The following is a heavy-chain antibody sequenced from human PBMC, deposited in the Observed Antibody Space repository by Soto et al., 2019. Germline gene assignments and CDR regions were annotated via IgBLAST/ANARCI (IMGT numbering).Heavy chain of an antibody. Sequence: GASVKVSCKASGYTFTRSGISWVRQAPGQGLEWMGWISTYNGDTNYAQTFQGRVTMTTDTSTSTVHMEVRSLRSDDTAVYYCAREGVAPYYYSGMDVWGQGTPVTSP. CDR3: AREGVAPYYYSGMDV. D-gene: IGHD5-12*01. V-gene: IGHV1-18*01. CDR1: GYTFTRSG. CDR2: ISTYNGDT. J-gene: IGHJ6*02.